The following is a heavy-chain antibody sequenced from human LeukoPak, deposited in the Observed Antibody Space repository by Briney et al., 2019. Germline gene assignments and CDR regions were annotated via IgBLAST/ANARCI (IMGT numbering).Heavy chain of an antibody. Sequence: SVKVSCKASGGTFSSYAISWVRQAPGQGLEWMGGIIPIFGTANYAQKFQGRVTITTDESTSTAYMELSSLRSEDTAVYYCARVHVVVPAAIDYYYMDVGGKGTTVTVSS. D-gene: IGHD2-2*01. J-gene: IGHJ6*03. CDR2: IIPIFGTA. CDR1: GGTFSSYA. V-gene: IGHV1-69*05. CDR3: ARVHVVVPAAIDYYYMDV.